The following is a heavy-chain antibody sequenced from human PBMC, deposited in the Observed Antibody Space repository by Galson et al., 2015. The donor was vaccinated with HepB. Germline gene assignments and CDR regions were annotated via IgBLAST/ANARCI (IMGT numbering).Heavy chain of an antibody. D-gene: IGHD6-19*01. CDR1: GYTFTSYG. V-gene: IGHV1-18*04. J-gene: IGHJ4*02. CDR3: ARDSSGYSSGWPYYFDY. CDR2: ISAYNGNT. Sequence: SVKVSCKASGYTFTSYGISWVRQAPGQGLEWMGWISAYNGNTNYAQKLQGRVTMTTDTSTSTAYMELRSLRSDDTAVYYCARDSSGYSSGWPYYFDYWGQGTLVTVSS.